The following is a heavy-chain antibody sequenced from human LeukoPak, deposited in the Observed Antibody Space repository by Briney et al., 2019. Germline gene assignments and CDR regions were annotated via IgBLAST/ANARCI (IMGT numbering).Heavy chain of an antibody. CDR3: AKDLLDRNWFDP. J-gene: IGHJ5*02. V-gene: IGHV3-23*01. Sequence: PGGSLRLSCAASGFTFSSYAMSWVRQAPGKGLEWVSAISGSGGSAYYADSVKGRFTISRDNSKNTLYLQMNSLRAEDTAVYYCAKDLLDRNWFDPWGQGTLVTVSS. CDR2: ISGSGGSA. CDR1: GFTFSSYA.